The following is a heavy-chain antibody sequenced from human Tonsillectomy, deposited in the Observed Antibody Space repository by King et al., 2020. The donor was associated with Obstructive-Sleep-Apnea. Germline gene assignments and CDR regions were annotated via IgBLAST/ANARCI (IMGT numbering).Heavy chain of an antibody. CDR3: ARHGAGCSSTSCYYYYYYYGMDV. D-gene: IGHD2-2*01. CDR1: GYSFTSYW. J-gene: IGHJ6*02. V-gene: IGHV5-51*01. Sequence: QLVQSGAEVKKPGESLKISCKGSGYSFTSYWIGWVRQMPGKGLAWVGIIYPGDSDTRYSPSFQRQVTISADKSISTADLQWSSRKASDPAMYYWARHGAGCSSTSCYYYYYYYGMDVWGQGTTVTVSS. CDR2: IYPGDSDT.